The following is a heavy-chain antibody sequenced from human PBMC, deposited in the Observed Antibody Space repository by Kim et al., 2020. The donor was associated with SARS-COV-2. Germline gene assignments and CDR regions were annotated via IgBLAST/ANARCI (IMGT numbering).Heavy chain of an antibody. CDR2: IYYSGST. D-gene: IGHD3-16*02. J-gene: IGHJ6*02. Sequence: SETLSLTCTVSGDSISSYYWSWIRQPPGKGLEWIGYIYYSGSTNYNPSLKSRVTISVDTSKNQFSLKLSSVTAADTAVYYCVRLSLSVWGSYRYGMDVWGQGTTVTVSS. CDR3: VRLSLSVWGSYRYGMDV. CDR1: GDSISSYY. V-gene: IGHV4-59*08.